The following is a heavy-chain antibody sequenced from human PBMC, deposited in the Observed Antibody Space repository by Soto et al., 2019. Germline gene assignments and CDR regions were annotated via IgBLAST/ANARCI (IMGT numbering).Heavy chain of an antibody. CDR2: ISGSGGST. CDR1: GFTFSSYA. CDR3: AKDGALCSSTSCFFDY. V-gene: IGHV3-23*01. D-gene: IGHD2-2*01. J-gene: IGHJ4*02. Sequence: GGSLRLSCAASGFTFSSYAMSWVHQAPGKGLEWVSAISGSGGSTYYADSVKGRFTISRDNSKNTLYLQMNSLRAEDTAVYYCAKDGALCSSTSCFFDYWGQGTLVTVSS.